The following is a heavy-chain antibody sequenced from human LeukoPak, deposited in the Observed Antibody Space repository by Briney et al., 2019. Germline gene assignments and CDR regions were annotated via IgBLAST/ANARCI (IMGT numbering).Heavy chain of an antibody. V-gene: IGHV3-53*01. D-gene: IGHD4-11*01. J-gene: IGHJ4*02. CDR2: IYSGGST. CDR3: ATTTVGEYYFDY. CDR1: GFTVSSNY. Sequence: PGGSLRLSCAASGFTVSSNYMSWVRQAPGKGLEWVSVIYSGGSTYYADSVKGRFTISRDNSKNTLYLQMNSLRAEDTAVYYCATTTVGEYYFDYWGQGTLVTVSS.